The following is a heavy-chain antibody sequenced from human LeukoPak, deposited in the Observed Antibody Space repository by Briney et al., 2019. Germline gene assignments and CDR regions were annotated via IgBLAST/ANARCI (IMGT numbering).Heavy chain of an antibody. CDR2: VNPNSGDT. J-gene: IGHJ5*02. V-gene: IGHV1-8*01. CDR1: GYSFNIYE. Sequence: ASVTVSFKTSGYSFNIYEVNWVRQPTAQGLEWMGWVNPNSGDTDYAQKFQGRLTMTRNTSISTAYMELSGLRHEDTAVYYCARGPRFNPWGQGTQVTVSS. CDR3: ARGPRFNP.